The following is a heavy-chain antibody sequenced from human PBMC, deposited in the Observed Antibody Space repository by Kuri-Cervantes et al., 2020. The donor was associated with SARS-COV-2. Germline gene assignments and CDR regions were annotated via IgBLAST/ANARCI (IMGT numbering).Heavy chain of an antibody. CDR3: ARDLSLIRFDY. V-gene: IGHV3-30*19. CDR1: GFTFSSYG. J-gene: IGHJ4*02. CDR2: ISYDGSNK. Sequence: GESLKISCAASGFTFSSYGMHWVRQAPGKGLEWVAVISYDGSNKYYADSVKGRFTISRDNSKNTLYLQMNSLRAEDTAVYYCARDLSLIRFDYWGQGTLVTVSS. D-gene: IGHD1-26*01.